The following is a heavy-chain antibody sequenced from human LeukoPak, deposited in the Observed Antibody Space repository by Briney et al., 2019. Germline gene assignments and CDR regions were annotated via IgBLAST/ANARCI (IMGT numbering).Heavy chain of an antibody. CDR1: GGSISSSGYY. CDR3: ARESSSAVHDY. J-gene: IGHJ4*02. Sequence: SETLSLTCTVSGGSISSSGYYWSWIRQPPGKGLEWIGEINHSGSTNYNPSLKSRVTISVDTSKNQFSLKLSPVTAADTAVYYCARESSSAVHDYWGQGTLVTVSS. V-gene: IGHV4-39*07. CDR2: INHSGST. D-gene: IGHD6-6*01.